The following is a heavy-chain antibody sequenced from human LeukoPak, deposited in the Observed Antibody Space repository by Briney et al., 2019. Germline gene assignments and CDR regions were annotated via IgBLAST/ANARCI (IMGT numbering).Heavy chain of an antibody. Sequence: SETLSLTCTVSGGSISSYYWSWIRQPPGKGLEWIGSIYHSGSTYHNPSLKSRVTISVNTSNNQFSLRLSSVTAADTAVYFCARFYYGDFNFDYWGQGTLVTVSS. V-gene: IGHV4-59*08. D-gene: IGHD4-17*01. CDR2: IYHSGST. J-gene: IGHJ4*02. CDR1: GGSISSYY. CDR3: ARFYYGDFNFDY.